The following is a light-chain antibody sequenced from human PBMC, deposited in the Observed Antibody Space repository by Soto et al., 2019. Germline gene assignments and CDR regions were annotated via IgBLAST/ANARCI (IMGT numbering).Light chain of an antibody. J-gene: IGKJ1*01. V-gene: IGKV2-28*01. CDR2: LGS. CDR3: MQALQTPA. Sequence: VMTQSPLPLPVTPGEPASISCRSSQSLLHSNGYNYLDWYLQKPGQSPQLLIYLGSNRASGVPDRFSGSGSGTDFTLKISRVEAEDVGVYYCMQALQTPAFGQGTKVDIK. CDR1: QSLLHSNGYNY.